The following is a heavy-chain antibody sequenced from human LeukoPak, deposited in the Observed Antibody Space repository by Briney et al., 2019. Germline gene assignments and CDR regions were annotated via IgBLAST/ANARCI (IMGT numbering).Heavy chain of an antibody. CDR2: IYGDVSA. Sequence: GGSLRLSCAASGFTVSTYYMTWVRQAPGKGLEWLSVIYGDVSAHYADSVRGRFTISRDNSKNTLYLQMNGLRGEDTAVYYCARAPRVADLFFDCWGRGTLVIVSS. CDR3: ARAPRVADLFFDC. D-gene: IGHD6-19*01. V-gene: IGHV3-53*01. CDR1: GFTVSTYY. J-gene: IGHJ4*02.